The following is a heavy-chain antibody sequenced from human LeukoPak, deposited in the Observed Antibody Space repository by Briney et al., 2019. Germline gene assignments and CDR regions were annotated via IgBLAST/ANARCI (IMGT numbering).Heavy chain of an antibody. Sequence: ASVKVSCKASGYTFTSYDINWVRQATGQGLEWMGWMNPNSGNTGYAQKFQGRVTTTRNTSISTAYMELSSLRSEDTAVYYCARVSIVATYYYYYYGMDVWGQGTTVTVSS. V-gene: IGHV1-8*01. CDR3: ARVSIVATYYYYYYGMDV. CDR2: MNPNSGNT. CDR1: GYTFTSYD. D-gene: IGHD5-12*01. J-gene: IGHJ6*02.